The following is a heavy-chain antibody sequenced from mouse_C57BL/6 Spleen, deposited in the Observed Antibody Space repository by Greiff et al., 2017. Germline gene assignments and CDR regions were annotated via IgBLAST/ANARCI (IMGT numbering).Heavy chain of an antibody. Sequence: QVQLQQPGAELVKPGASVQLSCKASGYTFTSYWMHWVKQRPGRGLEWIGRIDPNSGGTKYNEKFKSKATLTVDKPSSTAYMQLSSLTSEAAAVYYCAREVGNPWYFDVWGTGTTDTVSS. V-gene: IGHV1-72*01. J-gene: IGHJ1*03. D-gene: IGHD2-1*01. CDR3: AREVGNPWYFDV. CDR1: GYTFTSYW. CDR2: IDPNSGGT.